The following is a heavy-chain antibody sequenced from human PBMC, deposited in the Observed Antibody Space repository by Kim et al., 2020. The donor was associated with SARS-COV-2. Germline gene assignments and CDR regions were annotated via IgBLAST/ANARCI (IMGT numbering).Heavy chain of an antibody. CDR2: ISTDNDYT. V-gene: IGHV1-18*01. D-gene: IGHD6-13*01. CDR3: AKLHIPAGSTGDRWFDP. Sequence: ASVKVSCQASGYTFNKYPITWVRQAPGQGLEWMGWISTDNDYTEYEQKFQGRVTMTTETSTSTAYLELRSLRSDDTAVYYCAKLHIPAGSTGDRWFDPWGQGTLVIVSS. J-gene: IGHJ5*02. CDR1: GYTFNKYP.